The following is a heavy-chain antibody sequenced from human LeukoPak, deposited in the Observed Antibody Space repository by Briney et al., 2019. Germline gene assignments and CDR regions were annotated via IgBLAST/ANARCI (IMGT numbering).Heavy chain of an antibody. CDR2: INYDGRST. Sequence: PGGSLRLSCAASGFSFSSNWMHWVRQAPGKGLVWVSRINYDGRSTSYADSVKGRFTVSRDNAKNTLYLQMNSLRAEDTAVYYCASSGYVIGTAMVMDLFDYWGQGTLVTVSS. CDR3: ASSGYVIGTAMVMDLFDY. CDR1: GFSFSSNW. D-gene: IGHD5-18*01. V-gene: IGHV3-74*01. J-gene: IGHJ4*02.